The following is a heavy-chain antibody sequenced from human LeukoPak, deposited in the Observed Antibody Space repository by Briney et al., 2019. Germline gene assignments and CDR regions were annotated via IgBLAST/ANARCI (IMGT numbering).Heavy chain of an antibody. CDR1: GYTFTSYG. V-gene: IGHV1-18*01. Sequence: GASVTVSCKASGYTFTSYGISWVRQAPGQGLEWMGWISCYNGNTNYAQKLRGRVTMTTDTATSTVYMELRSLISDDTAVYYCARGGSNGPYGMDVWGQGTTVTVSS. CDR2: ISCYNGNT. J-gene: IGHJ6*02. CDR3: ARGGSNGPYGMDV. D-gene: IGHD6-19*01.